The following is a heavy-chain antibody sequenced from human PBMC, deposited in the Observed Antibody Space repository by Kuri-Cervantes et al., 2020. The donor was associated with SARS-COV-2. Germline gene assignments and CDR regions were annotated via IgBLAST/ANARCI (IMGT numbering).Heavy chain of an antibody. CDR2: INEDGSEK. D-gene: IGHD6-19*01. V-gene: IGHV3-7*03. Sequence: GESLKISCAASGFTFRSYWMSWVRQTPGKGLEWVANINEDGSEKYYVDSVKGRFTISRDNAKKSLYLQMNSLKAEDTAVYYCVSYSSGWYYGSWGQGTRVTVSS. CDR3: VSYSSGWYYGS. CDR1: GFTFRSYW. J-gene: IGHJ4*02.